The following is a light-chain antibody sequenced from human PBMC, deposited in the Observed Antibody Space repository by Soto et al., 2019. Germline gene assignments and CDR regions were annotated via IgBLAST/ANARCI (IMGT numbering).Light chain of an antibody. CDR2: AAS. CDR1: QGLSSD. CDR3: QQLNSYPIT. Sequence: DIKLTQSPSFLSASVGDRVTITCRASQGLSSDLAWYQQKPGKAPKLLLYAASTLQSGVPSRFSGSGSGTEFTLTISSLQPEDFATYYCQQLNSYPITFGQGTRLEIK. V-gene: IGKV1-9*01. J-gene: IGKJ5*01.